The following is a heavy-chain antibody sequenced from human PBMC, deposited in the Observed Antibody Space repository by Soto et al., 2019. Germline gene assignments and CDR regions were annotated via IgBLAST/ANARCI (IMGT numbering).Heavy chain of an antibody. D-gene: IGHD3-22*01. Sequence: EVQLVESGGILVQPGGSLRLSCAASGFTFSDYDMNWVRQAPGKGLEWISYISSSSSTIYYADSVKGRFTISRDNAENSLFLQMNSLRDEDTAVYYCARPSGYYGTSGYYGAFYYYGMDVWGQGTTVTVSS. J-gene: IGHJ6*02. V-gene: IGHV3-48*02. CDR1: GFTFSDYD. CDR3: ARPSGYYGTSGYYGAFYYYGMDV. CDR2: ISSSSSTI.